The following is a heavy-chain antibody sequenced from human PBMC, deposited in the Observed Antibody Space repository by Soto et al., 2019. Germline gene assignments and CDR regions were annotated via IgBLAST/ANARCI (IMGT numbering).Heavy chain of an antibody. Sequence: SETLSLTCTVSGGSISSYYWGWVRQPPGKGLGWIGSIFYSGNTFYNPSLKSRATMSVDTSKNQFSLKLTSVTAADTAVYFCARQLGSGLAISFDYWGQGALVTVSS. CDR2: IFYSGNT. J-gene: IGHJ4*02. V-gene: IGHV4-39*01. CDR3: ARQLGSGLAISFDY. CDR1: GGSISSYY. D-gene: IGHD3-22*01.